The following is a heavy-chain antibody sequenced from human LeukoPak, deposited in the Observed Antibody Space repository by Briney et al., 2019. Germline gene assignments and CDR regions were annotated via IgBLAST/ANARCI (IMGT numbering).Heavy chain of an antibody. Sequence: SETLSLTCTVSGGSVSSSSSYWGWIRQPPGKGLEWIGSIYYSGSTYYNPSLKSRVTMSVDTSKNQFSLKLSSVTAADTAVYYCARARRYCSSTSCSPRGHWYFDLWGRGTLVTVSS. V-gene: IGHV4-39*07. CDR3: ARARRYCSSTSCSPRGHWYFDL. CDR2: IYYSGST. CDR1: GGSVSSSSSY. D-gene: IGHD2-2*01. J-gene: IGHJ2*01.